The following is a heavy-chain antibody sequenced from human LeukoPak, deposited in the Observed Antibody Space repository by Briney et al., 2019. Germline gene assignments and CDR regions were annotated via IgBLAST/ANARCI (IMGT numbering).Heavy chain of an antibody. D-gene: IGHD6-19*01. J-gene: IGHJ4*02. CDR1: GGSFSGYY. CDR3: ATTENSSGWFGY. CDR2: INHSGST. Sequence: SETLSLTCAVYGGSFSGYYWSWIRQPPGKGLEWIGEINHSGSTNYNPSLKSRVTISVDTSKNQFSLKLSSVTAADTATYYCATTENSSGWFGYWGQGTLVTVSS. V-gene: IGHV4-34*01.